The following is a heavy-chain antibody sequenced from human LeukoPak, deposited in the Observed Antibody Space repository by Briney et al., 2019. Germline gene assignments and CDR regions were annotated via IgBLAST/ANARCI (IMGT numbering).Heavy chain of an antibody. V-gene: IGHV4-34*01. Sequence: SETLSLTCAVYGGSFSGYYWSWIRQPPGKGLEWIGEINHSGSTNYNPSLKSRVTMSVDTSKNQFSLKLSSVTAADTAVYYCAREWLGAFDIWGQGTMVTVSS. CDR1: GGSFSGYY. J-gene: IGHJ3*02. D-gene: IGHD6-19*01. CDR2: INHSGST. CDR3: AREWLGAFDI.